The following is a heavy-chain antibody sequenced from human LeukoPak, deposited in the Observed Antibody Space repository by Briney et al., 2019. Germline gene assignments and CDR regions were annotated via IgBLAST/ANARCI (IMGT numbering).Heavy chain of an antibody. J-gene: IGHJ4*02. Sequence: TGGSLRLSCAVSGFPFSRYAMSWLRQAPGKGLEWVSAISGSGGSTYYADSVKGRFTISRDNSKNTLYLQMNSLRAEDTAVYYCATSGYSYGYVDYWGQGTLVTVSS. V-gene: IGHV3-23*01. CDR1: GFPFSRYA. CDR2: ISGSGGST. D-gene: IGHD5-18*01. CDR3: ATSGYSYGYVDY.